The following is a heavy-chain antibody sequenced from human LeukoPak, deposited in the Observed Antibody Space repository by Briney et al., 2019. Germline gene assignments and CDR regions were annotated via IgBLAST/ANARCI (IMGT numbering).Heavy chain of an antibody. Sequence: ASVKVSCKASGYTFTGYYMHWVRQAPGQGLEWMGWINPNSGGTNYAQKFQGRVTMTRDTSISTAYMELSRLRSDDTAVYYCARAPGSSWIYYYYMDVWGKGTTVTVSS. D-gene: IGHD6-13*01. CDR1: GYTFTGYY. V-gene: IGHV1-2*02. CDR2: INPNSGGT. J-gene: IGHJ6*03. CDR3: ARAPGSSWIYYYYMDV.